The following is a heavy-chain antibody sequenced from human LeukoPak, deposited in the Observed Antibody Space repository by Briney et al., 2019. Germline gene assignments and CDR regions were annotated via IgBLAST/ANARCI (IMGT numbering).Heavy chain of an antibody. V-gene: IGHV4-59*01. J-gene: IGHJ6*02. D-gene: IGHD1-26*01. Sequence: SETLSLTCSVSDGSINSYYWNWIRRPPGKGLEWIGYIYYNGNTNYSPSLRSRVTMSVDTSKNLFSLKVSPVTAADTAVYYCARGRSNYYGMDVWGQGTTVTVSS. CDR1: DGSINSYY. CDR2: IYYNGNT. CDR3: ARGRSNYYGMDV.